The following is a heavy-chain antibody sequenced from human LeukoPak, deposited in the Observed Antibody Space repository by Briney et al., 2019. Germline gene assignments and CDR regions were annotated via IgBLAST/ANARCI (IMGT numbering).Heavy chain of an antibody. V-gene: IGHV3-7*03. J-gene: IGHJ4*02. CDR2: IKQDGGEK. CDR3: ARDGRPLDY. CDR1: GITFSRYW. Sequence: GGSLRLSCVDSGITFSRYWMSWVRQAPGKGLEWVANIKQDGGEKYYVDPVKGRFTISRDNAKNSLYLQMNSLRVEDTAVYYCARDGRPLDYWGQGTLVTVSS.